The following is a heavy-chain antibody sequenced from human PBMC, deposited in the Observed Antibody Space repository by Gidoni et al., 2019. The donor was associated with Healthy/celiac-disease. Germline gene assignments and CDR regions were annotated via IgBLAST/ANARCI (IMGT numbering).Heavy chain of an antibody. J-gene: IGHJ4*02. CDR1: GFPFSRYS. CDR2: ISSSSSYI. Sequence: EVQLVESGGGLVKPGGSLRLSCAASGFPFSRYSMNWVRQAPGKGLEWVSSISSSSSYIYYADSVKGRFTSSRDNAKNSLYLQMNSLRAEDTAVYYCARDPSGGDYDPRPFDYWGQGTLVTVSS. CDR3: ARDPSGGDYDPRPFDY. D-gene: IGHD4-17*01. V-gene: IGHV3-21*01.